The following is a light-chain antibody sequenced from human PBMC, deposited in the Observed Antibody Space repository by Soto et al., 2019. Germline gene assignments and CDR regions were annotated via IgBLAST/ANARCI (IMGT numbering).Light chain of an antibody. CDR3: NSYRTVSTYV. Sequence: QSALTQPASVSGSPGQSITIACTGTISDIGGYNFVSWYQQHPGKAPKLLIYDVGNRPSGVSNRFSGSKSGNTASLTISGLQAEDEAHYYCNSYRTVSTYVFRTGTKLTVL. CDR1: ISDIGGYNF. V-gene: IGLV2-14*01. CDR2: DVG. J-gene: IGLJ1*01.